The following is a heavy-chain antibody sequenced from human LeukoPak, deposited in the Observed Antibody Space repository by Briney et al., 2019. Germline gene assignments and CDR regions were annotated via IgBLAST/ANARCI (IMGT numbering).Heavy chain of an antibody. V-gene: IGHV4-4*07. CDR3: ARDVSGLATTYYYYYMDV. CDR2: IYTSGST. D-gene: IGHD1-26*01. J-gene: IGHJ6*03. Sequence: SETLSLTCTVSGGSISSYYWSWIRQSAGKGLEWIGRIYTSGSTNYNPSLKSRVTMSVDTSKNQFSLKLSSVTAADTAVYYCARDVSGLATTYYYYYMDVWGKGTTVTVSS. CDR1: GGSISSYY.